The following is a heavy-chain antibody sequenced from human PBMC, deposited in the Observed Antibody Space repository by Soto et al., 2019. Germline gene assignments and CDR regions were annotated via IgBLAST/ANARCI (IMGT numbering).Heavy chain of an antibody. CDR3: ARGRGYSGQRRGWFDP. J-gene: IGHJ5*02. CDR1: GGSISTYY. Sequence: QLQLQESGPGLVKPSETLSLTCTVSGGSISTYYWNWIQQPPGKGLEWIGDIYYSGRTNYNPSLKSRVAISVDMSKNQFSLNLSSVTPADTAVYYCARGRGYSGQRRGWFDPWGQGTLVTVSS. CDR2: IYYSGRT. V-gene: IGHV4-59*01. D-gene: IGHD5-12*01.